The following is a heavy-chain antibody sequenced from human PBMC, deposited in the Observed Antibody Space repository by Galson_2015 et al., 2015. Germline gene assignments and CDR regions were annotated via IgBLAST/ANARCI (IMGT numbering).Heavy chain of an antibody. J-gene: IGHJ4*02. CDR1: GFTFNTYA. V-gene: IGHV3-23*01. CDR2: ITDNGGST. CDR3: AKDRRGRSYASGYYFDY. Sequence: SLRLSCVASGFTFNTYAMGWVRQAPGKGLEWVSVITDNGGSTYHADSVKGRFTISRDNSKNTLYLQLSGLRAGDTAVYYCAKDRRGRSYASGYYFDYWGQGTLVSVSS. D-gene: IGHD3-10*01.